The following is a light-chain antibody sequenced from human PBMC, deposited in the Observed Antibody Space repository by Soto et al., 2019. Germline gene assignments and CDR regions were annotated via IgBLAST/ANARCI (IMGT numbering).Light chain of an antibody. CDR1: QSISSW. V-gene: IGKV1-5*03. CDR3: QQYNSYWT. CDR2: KAS. J-gene: IGKJ1*01. Sequence: DIPMTQSPSTLSASVGDRVTIPCRASQSISSWLAWYQQKPGKAPKLLIYKASSLESGVPSRFSGSGSGTEFTLTISSLQPDDFATYYCQQYNSYWTFGQGTKVDIK.